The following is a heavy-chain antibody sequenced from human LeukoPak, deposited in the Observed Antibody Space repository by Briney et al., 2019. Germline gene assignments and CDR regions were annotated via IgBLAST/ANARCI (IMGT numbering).Heavy chain of an antibody. J-gene: IGHJ4*02. CDR2: INHSGST. D-gene: IGHD3-22*01. CDR3: ARGLDYYDSSGYYYFDY. CDR1: GGSISSYY. V-gene: IGHV4-34*01. Sequence: SETLSLTCTVSGGSISSYYWSWIRQPPGKGLEWIGEINHSGSTNYNPSLKSRVTISVDTSKNQFSLKLSSVTAADTAVYYCARGLDYYDSSGYYYFDYWGQGTLVTVSS.